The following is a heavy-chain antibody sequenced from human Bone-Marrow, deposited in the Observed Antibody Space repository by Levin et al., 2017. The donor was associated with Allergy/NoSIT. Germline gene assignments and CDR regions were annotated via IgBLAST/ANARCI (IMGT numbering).Heavy chain of an antibody. J-gene: IGHJ2*01. Sequence: GESLKISCAASGFTFSSYAMSWVRQAPGKGLEWVSAITGSGDITYYADSVKGRFTFSRDNSKNTLYLQVNSLRAEDTAVYYCAKRVLPGIAVAGKSYWYFDLWGRGTLVTVSS. D-gene: IGHD6-19*01. CDR3: AKRVLPGIAVAGKSYWYFDL. CDR1: GFTFSSYA. V-gene: IGHV3-23*01. CDR2: ITGSGDIT.